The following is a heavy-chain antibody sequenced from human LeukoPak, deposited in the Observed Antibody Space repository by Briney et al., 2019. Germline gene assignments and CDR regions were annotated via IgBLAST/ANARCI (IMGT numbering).Heavy chain of an antibody. J-gene: IGHJ4*02. CDR3: ARGPAVAVHLYYFDY. V-gene: IGHV3-74*01. CDR2: INSDGSST. CDR1: GFTFSSYW. D-gene: IGHD2-15*01. Sequence: GGPLRLSCAASGFTFSSYWMHWVRKAPGKGLVWVSRINSDGSSTSYADSVKGRFTISRDNAKNTLYLQMNSLRAEDTAVYYCARGPAVAVHLYYFDYWGQGTLVTVSS.